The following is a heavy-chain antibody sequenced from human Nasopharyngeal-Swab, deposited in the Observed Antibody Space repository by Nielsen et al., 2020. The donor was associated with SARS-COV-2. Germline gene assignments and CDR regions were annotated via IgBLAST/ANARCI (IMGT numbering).Heavy chain of an antibody. CDR3: ARGVTGTVVVPAATDGGGGDDAFDI. CDR2: MNPNSGNT. J-gene: IGHJ3*02. V-gene: IGHV1-8*01. Sequence: WVRQAPGQGLEWMGWMNPNSGNTGYAQMFQGRVTMTRNTSISTAYMELSSLRSEDTAVYYCARGVTGTVVVPAATDGGGGDDAFDIWGQGTMVTVSS. D-gene: IGHD2-2*01.